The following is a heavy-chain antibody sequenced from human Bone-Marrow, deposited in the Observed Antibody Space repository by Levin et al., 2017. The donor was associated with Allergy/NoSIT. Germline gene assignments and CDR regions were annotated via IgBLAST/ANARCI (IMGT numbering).Heavy chain of an antibody. CDR2: INHSGST. D-gene: IGHD3-10*01. V-gene: IGHV4-34*01. CDR1: GGSFSGYY. Sequence: NASETLSLTCAVYGGSFSGYYWSWIRQPPGKGLEWIGEINHSGSTNYNPSLKSRVTISVDTSKNQFSLKLSSVTAADTAVYYCARGSLWFREYVYWGQGTLVTVSS. J-gene: IGHJ4*02. CDR3: ARGSLWFREYVY.